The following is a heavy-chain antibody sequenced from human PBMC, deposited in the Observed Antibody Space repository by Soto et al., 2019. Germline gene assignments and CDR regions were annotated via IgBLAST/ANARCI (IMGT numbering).Heavy chain of an antibody. CDR1: GFTFSSYG. D-gene: IGHD3-9*01. CDR2: IWYDGSNK. J-gene: IGHJ4*02. Sequence: PGGSLRLSCAASGFTFSSYGMHWVRQAPGKGLEWVAVIWYDGSNKYYADSVKGRFTISRDNSKNTLYLQMNSLRAEDTAVYYCARDRSRQGILTGYYSRGAKPTPSGSLDYWGQGTLVTVSS. V-gene: IGHV3-33*01. CDR3: ARDRSRQGILTGYYSRGAKPTPSGSLDY.